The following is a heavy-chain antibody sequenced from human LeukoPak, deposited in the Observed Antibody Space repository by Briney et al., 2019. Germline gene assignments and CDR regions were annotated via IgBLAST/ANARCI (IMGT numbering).Heavy chain of an antibody. D-gene: IGHD1-14*01. CDR2: IYYSGST. CDR1: GGSISSSSYY. Sequence: SETLSLTCTVSGGSISSSSYYWGWIRQPPGKGLEWIGSIYYSGSTYYNPSLKSRVTISVDTSKNQFSLKLSSVTAADTAVYYCARTGYKLPFDYWGQGTLVTVSS. J-gene: IGHJ4*02. V-gene: IGHV4-39*07. CDR3: ARTGYKLPFDY.